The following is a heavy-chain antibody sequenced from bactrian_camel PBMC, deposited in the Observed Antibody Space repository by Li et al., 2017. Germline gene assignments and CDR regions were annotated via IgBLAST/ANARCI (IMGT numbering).Heavy chain of an antibody. V-gene: IGHV3S53*01. D-gene: IGHD3*01. J-gene: IGHJ6*01. CDR1: GYGHTGHC. CDR3: AAHAGRCCYWTSFGY. CDR2: VATDGDT. Sequence: HVQLVESGGGSVQAGGSLRLSCVISGYGHTGHCMGWFRKAPGKEREGVAAVATDGDTTYTDSVKGRFTVSRDNAKNTIVLQMIDLKPEDSGMYYCAAHAGRCCYWTSFGYWGQGTQVTVS.